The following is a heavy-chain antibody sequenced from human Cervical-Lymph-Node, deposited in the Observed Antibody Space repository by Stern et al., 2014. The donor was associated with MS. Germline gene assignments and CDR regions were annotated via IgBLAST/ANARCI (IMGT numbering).Heavy chain of an antibody. Sequence: QVQLVQSGAEVKKPGASVKVSCKASGYTFTGYYMHWVRQAPGQGLEWMGWINPNSGGTNYAQKFQGRVTMTRDTSISTAYMELSRLRSDDTAVYYCARGLSGWYSPYYYGMDVWGQGTTVTVSS. CDR2: INPNSGGT. J-gene: IGHJ6*02. D-gene: IGHD6-19*01. V-gene: IGHV1-2*02. CDR1: GYTFTGYY. CDR3: ARGLSGWYSPYYYGMDV.